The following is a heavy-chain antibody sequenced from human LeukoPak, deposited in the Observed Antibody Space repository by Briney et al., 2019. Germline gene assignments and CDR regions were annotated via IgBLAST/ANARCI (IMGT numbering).Heavy chain of an antibody. CDR1: EFIVSINY. Sequence: GGSLRLSCAASEFIVSINYMTWVRQAPGKGLEWVSLIYSRGDTKYADSVKGRFTISRDNAKNSLYLQMNSLRAEDTAVYYCARVSPNTVTTLQYFDYWGQGTLVAVSS. D-gene: IGHD4-17*01. CDR2: IYSRGDT. CDR3: ARVSPNTVTTLQYFDY. V-gene: IGHV3-66*01. J-gene: IGHJ4*02.